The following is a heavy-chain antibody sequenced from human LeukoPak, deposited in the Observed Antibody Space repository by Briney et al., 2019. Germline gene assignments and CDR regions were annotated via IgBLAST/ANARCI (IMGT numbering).Heavy chain of an antibody. CDR2: ISDTGST. V-gene: IGHV4-59*01. J-gene: IGHJ4*02. Sequence: SETLSLTCTVSGGSISSYYWSWIRQPPWKGLEWIGYISDTGSTNYNPSLKSRVTISVDTSKNQFSLKVTSVAAADTAVYFCARNAGAYSYEFWGQGVLVSVSS. CDR3: ARNAGAYSYEF. CDR1: GGSISSYY. D-gene: IGHD5-18*01.